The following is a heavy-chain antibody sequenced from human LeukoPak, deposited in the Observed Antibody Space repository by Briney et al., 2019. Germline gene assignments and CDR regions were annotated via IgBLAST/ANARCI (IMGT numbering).Heavy chain of an antibody. V-gene: IGHV4-59*12. Sequence: SETLSLTCTVSGGSISSYYWSWIRQPPGKGLEWIGYIYYSGSTNYNPSLKSRVTISVDTSKNQFSLKLSSVTAADTAVYYCASLRKRGGAFDLWGQGTVVSVSS. CDR3: ASLRKRGGAFDL. CDR2: IYYSGST. J-gene: IGHJ3*01. CDR1: GGSISSYY.